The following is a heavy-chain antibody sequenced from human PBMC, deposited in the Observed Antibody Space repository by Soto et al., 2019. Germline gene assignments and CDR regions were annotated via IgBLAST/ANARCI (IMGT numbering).Heavy chain of an antibody. V-gene: IGHV3-21*01. CDR1: GFTFSSYS. CDR2: ISSSRSYI. D-gene: IGHD3-3*01. CDR3: ARIKLVEWFFINVDVYDMDV. J-gene: IGHJ6*02. Sequence: GGSLRLSCAASGFTFSSYSMNWVRQAPGKGLEWVSSISSSRSYIYYADSVKGRFTISRDNARNSVYLQMDSLRDEDAAVYYCARIKLVEWFFINVDVYDMDVWGQGTPVTVSS.